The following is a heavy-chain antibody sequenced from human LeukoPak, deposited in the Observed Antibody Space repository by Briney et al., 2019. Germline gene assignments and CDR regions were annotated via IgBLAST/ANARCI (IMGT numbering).Heavy chain of an antibody. CDR2: IYTSGST. J-gene: IGHJ4*02. V-gene: IGHV4-4*07. D-gene: IGHD3-22*01. CDR1: GGSISSYY. Sequence: SETLSLTCTVSGGSISSYYWSWIRQPAGKGLEWIGRIYTSGSTNYNPSLKSRVTMTVDTSKNLFSLKLSSVTAADTAVYYCARGGEYYYDSSGYLEYWGQGTLVTVSS. CDR3: ARGGEYYYDSSGYLEY.